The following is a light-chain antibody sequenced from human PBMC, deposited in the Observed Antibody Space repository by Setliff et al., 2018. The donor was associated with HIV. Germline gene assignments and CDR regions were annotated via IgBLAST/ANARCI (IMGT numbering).Light chain of an antibody. Sequence: QSALTQPASVSASPGQSITISCTGTSSDIGAYNYVSWYQQHPGKAPKVMIYDVRKRPSGVSNRFSGSKSGNTASLTISGLQAEDEAAYYCSSYVNINTLVFGTGTKVTVL. CDR2: DVR. V-gene: IGLV2-14*03. J-gene: IGLJ1*01. CDR1: SSDIGAYNY. CDR3: SSYVNINTLV.